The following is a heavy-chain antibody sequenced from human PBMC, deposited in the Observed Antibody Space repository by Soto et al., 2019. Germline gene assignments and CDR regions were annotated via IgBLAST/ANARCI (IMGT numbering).Heavy chain of an antibody. CDR1: GFTFSDYY. CDR3: ARDGYSGYDDYYYYYGMDV. V-gene: IGHV3-11*06. J-gene: IGHJ6*02. Sequence: GGSLRLSCAASGFTFSDYYMSWIRQAPGKGLEWVSYISSSSSYTNYADSVKGRFTISRDNAKNSLYLQMNSLRAEDTAVYYCARDGYSGYDDYYYYYGMDVWGQGTTVTVSS. CDR2: ISSSSSYT. D-gene: IGHD5-12*01.